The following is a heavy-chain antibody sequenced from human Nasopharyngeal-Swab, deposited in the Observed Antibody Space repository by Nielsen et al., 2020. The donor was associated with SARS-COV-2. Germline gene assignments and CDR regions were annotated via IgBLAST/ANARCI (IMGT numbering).Heavy chain of an antibody. V-gene: IGHV1-18*01. J-gene: IGHJ3*01. CDR1: GYTFTSYG. Sequence: ASVKVSCKASGYTFTSYGISWVRQAPGQGLEWMGWMNAYNGNTHNAQKLQGRVTMTTDTSTSTAYMELRILRSDDTAVYSCARDRLIVVDYYDSSGTWGQGTMVTVSS. CDR2: MNAYNGNT. D-gene: IGHD3-22*01. CDR3: ARDRLIVVDYYDSSGT.